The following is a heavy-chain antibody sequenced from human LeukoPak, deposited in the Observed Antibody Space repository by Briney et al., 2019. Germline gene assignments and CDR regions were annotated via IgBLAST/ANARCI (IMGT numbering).Heavy chain of an antibody. CDR1: GSTFTDYY. V-gene: IGHV1-2*02. CDR2: INPNSGGT. J-gene: IGHJ4*02. Sequence: GASVKVSCKASGSTFTDYYIHGGRQAPGPGHERMGWINPNSGGTNYARKFQGRVTMTRDTSISTAYMELSRLRSDDTAVYYCARESEYSYGWGQGTLVTVSS. D-gene: IGHD5-18*01. CDR3: ARESEYSYG.